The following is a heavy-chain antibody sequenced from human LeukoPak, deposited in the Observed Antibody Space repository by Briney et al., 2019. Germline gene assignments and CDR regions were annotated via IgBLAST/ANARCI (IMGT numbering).Heavy chain of an antibody. CDR1: GFTFSSDA. D-gene: IGHD4-17*01. J-gene: IGHJ4*02. Sequence: GGSLRLSCAASGFTFSSDAMHWVRQAPGKGLEWVAVISYDGSNKYYADSVKGRFTISRDNSKNTLYLQMNSLRAEDTAVYYCARDLTTVYWGQGTLVTVSS. V-gene: IGHV3-30-3*01. CDR3: ARDLTTVY. CDR2: ISYDGSNK.